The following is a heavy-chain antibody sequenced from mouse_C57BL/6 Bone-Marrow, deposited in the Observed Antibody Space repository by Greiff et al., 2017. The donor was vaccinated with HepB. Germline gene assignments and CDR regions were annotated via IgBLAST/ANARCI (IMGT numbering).Heavy chain of an antibody. J-gene: IGHJ3*01. V-gene: IGHV1-55*01. CDR2: IYPGSGST. CDR1: GYTFTSYW. CDR3: ARGQLRLPWFAY. D-gene: IGHD3-2*02. Sequence: QVQLQQPGAELVKPGASVKMSCKASGYTFTSYWITWVKQRPGQGLEWIGDIYPGSGSTNYNEKFKSKATLTVDTSSSTAYMQLSSLTSEDSAVYYGARGQLRLPWFAYWGQGTLVTVSA.